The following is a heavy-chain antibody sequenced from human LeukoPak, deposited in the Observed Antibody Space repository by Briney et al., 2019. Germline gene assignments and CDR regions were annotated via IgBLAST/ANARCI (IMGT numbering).Heavy chain of an antibody. D-gene: IGHD6-19*01. CDR3: ARDTAVAGLNDY. CDR1: GLTFSRYW. Sequence: PGGSLRLSCAASGLTFSRYWMTWVRQAPGTGLEWVANIKQDGSEKNYVDSVKGRFTISRDNAKNSLYLQMNSLRAEDTAVYYCARDTAVAGLNDYWGQGTLVTVSS. V-gene: IGHV3-7*01. CDR2: IKQDGSEK. J-gene: IGHJ4*02.